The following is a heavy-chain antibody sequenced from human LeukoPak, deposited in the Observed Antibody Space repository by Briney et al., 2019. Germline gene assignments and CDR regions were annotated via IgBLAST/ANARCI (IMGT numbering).Heavy chain of an antibody. CDR2: ISYDGSNK. J-gene: IGHJ4*02. V-gene: IGHV3-30*03. CDR3: ARVRVTQGAFDY. CDR1: AFTFKNAW. Sequence: GGSLRLSCAASAFTFKNAWMNWVRQAPGKGLEWVAVISYDGSNKYYADSVKGRFTISRDNSKNTLYLQMNSLRAEDTAVYYCARVRVTQGAFDYWGQGTLVTVSS. D-gene: IGHD4-11*01.